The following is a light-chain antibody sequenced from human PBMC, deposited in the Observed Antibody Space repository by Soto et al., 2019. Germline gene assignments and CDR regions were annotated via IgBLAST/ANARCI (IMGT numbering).Light chain of an antibody. CDR1: QSVSSNY. J-gene: IGKJ1*01. Sequence: VLTHPASTLSLSPGRRFTLACRASQSVSSNYLAWYQQKNGQAPRLXIYGASSRAAGIPDRFSGSGYGTDFNLTISRLETEDFAVYYCHQYGDSLWTFGQGTKVDIK. CDR3: HQYGDSLWT. CDR2: GAS. V-gene: IGKV3-20*01.